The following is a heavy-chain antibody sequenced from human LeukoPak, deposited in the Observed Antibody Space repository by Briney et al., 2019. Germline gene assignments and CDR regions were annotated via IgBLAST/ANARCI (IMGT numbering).Heavy chain of an antibody. CDR1: GNYW. CDR2: INSDGSWT. CDR3: VSFYETY. J-gene: IGHJ4*02. D-gene: IGHD2/OR15-2a*01. Sequence: GGSLRLSCAASGNYWMHWVRQAPGKGLVWVSHINSDGSWTSYADSVKGRFTISKDNAKNTVHLQMNSLRAEDTAVYYCVSFYETYWGRGTLVTDSS. V-gene: IGHV3-74*01.